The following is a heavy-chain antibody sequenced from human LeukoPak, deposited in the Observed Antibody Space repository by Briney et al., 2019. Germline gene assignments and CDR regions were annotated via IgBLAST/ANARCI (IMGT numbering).Heavy chain of an antibody. Sequence: GGSLRLSCAASGFTFSSSAMSWVRQAPGKGLEWVLGITSSGGSTFYADSVKGRFTISRDNSKNTVYLQMNSLRAEDTAVYYCARDYCRTTSCLESWGQGTLVTVSS. J-gene: IGHJ4*02. V-gene: IGHV3-23*01. CDR2: ITSSGGST. CDR3: ARDYCRTTSCLES. D-gene: IGHD2-2*01. CDR1: GFTFSSSA.